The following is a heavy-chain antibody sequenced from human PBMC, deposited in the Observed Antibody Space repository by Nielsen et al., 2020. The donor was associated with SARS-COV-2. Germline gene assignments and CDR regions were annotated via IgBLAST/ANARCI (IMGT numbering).Heavy chain of an antibody. V-gene: IGHV2-70*18. CDR1: GFSLTTSKMC. CDR2: IDWDDET. J-gene: IGHJ4*02. Sequence: SGPTLVQPTQTLTLTCSFSGFSLTTSKMCVSWIRQPPGKALEWLALIDWDDETLYSTSLKTRLTISKDTSKSQVVLTMTNMYPVDTATYYCARTSATVYSDFWGQGALVTVS. CDR3: ARTSATVYSDF. D-gene: IGHD1-14*01.